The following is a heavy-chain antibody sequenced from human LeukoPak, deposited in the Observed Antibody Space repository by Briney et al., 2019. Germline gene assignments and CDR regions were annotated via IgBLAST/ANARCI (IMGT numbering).Heavy chain of an antibody. Sequence: PGGSLRLSCAASGFTFSSYGMHWVRQAPGKGLEWVAFIRYDGSNKYYADSVRGRFTISRDNSKNTLYLQMNSLRAEDTAVYYCAKNPYCSSTSCYRLYYYYYMDVWGKGTTVTVSS. CDR2: IRYDGSNK. CDR1: GFTFSSYG. J-gene: IGHJ6*03. V-gene: IGHV3-30*02. CDR3: AKNPYCSSTSCYRLYYYYYMDV. D-gene: IGHD2-2*02.